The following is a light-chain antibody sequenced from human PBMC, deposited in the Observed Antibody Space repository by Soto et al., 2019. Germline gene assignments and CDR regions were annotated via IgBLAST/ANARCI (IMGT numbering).Light chain of an antibody. CDR1: SRDVGGYEY. CDR3: ASYAGSSFYV. J-gene: IGLJ1*01. CDR2: HVT. V-gene: IGLV2-8*01. Sequence: QSALTQPPSASGSPGQSVTISCTGTSRDVGGYEYVSWYQQHPGKAPKLIIYHVTKRPSGVPDRFSASKSGNMASLTVSGLQAEDEADYYCASYAGSSFYVFGTGTQLTVL.